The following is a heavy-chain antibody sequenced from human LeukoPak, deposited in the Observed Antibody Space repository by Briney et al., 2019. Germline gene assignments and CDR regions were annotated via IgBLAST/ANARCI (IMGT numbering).Heavy chain of an antibody. Sequence: PGRSVRLSCAASGFTPDDYAMHCVRQAPGKGLEWVSGISRNSDTIGYADSVKGRFTISRDNAKNSLYLQINSLRIEDMALYYCAKSYINYGVNSADAFDIWGQGIMVTVSS. D-gene: IGHD5-24*01. CDR1: GFTPDDYA. CDR3: AKSYINYGVNSADAFDI. V-gene: IGHV3-9*02. CDR2: ISRNSDTI. J-gene: IGHJ3*02.